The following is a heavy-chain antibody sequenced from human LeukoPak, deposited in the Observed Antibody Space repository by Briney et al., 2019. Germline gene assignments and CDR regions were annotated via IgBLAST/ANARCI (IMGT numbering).Heavy chain of an antibody. Sequence: SVKVSCKASGYTFTSYYMHWVRQAPGQGLEWMGGIIPIFGTANYAQKFQGRVTITADESTSTAYMELSSLRSEDTAVYYCARGAGTPSQFDYWGQGTLVTVSS. J-gene: IGHJ4*02. D-gene: IGHD6-13*01. CDR1: GYTFTSYY. CDR3: ARGAGTPSQFDY. V-gene: IGHV1-69*13. CDR2: IIPIFGTA.